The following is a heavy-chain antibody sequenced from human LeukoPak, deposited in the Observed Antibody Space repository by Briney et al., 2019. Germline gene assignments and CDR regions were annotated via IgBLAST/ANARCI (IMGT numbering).Heavy chain of an antibody. CDR3: SEGYFEPFDH. J-gene: IGHJ4*02. CDR1: GASVRSSH. CDR2: LSYTGKT. V-gene: IGHV4-59*02. Sequence: TPSETLSLTCVVSGASVRSSHWNWIRQLPGRGLEWIGCLSYTGKTDYNPSLTSRVTISLDASKNQVSLKLRSLTAADTAVYYCSEGYFEPFDHWGQGTLVTVSS. D-gene: IGHD2/OR15-2a*01.